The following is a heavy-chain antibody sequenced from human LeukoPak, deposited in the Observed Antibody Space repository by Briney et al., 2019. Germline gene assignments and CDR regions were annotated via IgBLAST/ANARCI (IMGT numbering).Heavy chain of an antibody. CDR1: GFTFSSYG. D-gene: IGHD2-21*02. CDR3: ANGAHDSLFDY. Sequence: GGSLRLSCAASGFTFSSYGMHWVRQAPGKGLEWVAVISYDGSNKYYADSVKGRFTISRDKSKNTLYLQMNSLRAEDTAVYYCANGAHDSLFDYWGQGTLVTVSS. V-gene: IGHV3-30*18. CDR2: ISYDGSNK. J-gene: IGHJ4*02.